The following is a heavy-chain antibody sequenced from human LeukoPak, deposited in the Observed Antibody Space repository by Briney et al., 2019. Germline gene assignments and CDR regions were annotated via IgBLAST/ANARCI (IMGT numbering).Heavy chain of an antibody. CDR3: VSGNDPDSTWENYRLDAFDI. Sequence: SGGSLRLSCAASGYTFSHYSVNWVRQAPGKGLEWVSSISSTSDYIYYADSVKGRFTISRDNTKSPLYLQMNSLRAEDTAVYYCVSGNDPDSTWENYRLDAFDIWGQGTTVIVSS. CDR1: GYTFSHYS. D-gene: IGHD3-16*02. J-gene: IGHJ3*02. CDR2: ISSTSDYI. V-gene: IGHV3-21*01.